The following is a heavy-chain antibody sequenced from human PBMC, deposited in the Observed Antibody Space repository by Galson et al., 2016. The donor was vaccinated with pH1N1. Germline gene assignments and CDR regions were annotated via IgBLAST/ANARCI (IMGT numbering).Heavy chain of an antibody. CDR1: GASVTGHH. CDR3: ARRVGAGDDGFDI. CDR2: LYFSGST. D-gene: IGHD3-16*01. V-gene: IGHV4-59*02. Sequence: ETLSLTCTVSGASVTGHHWSWIRQPPGKPLEWIGHLYFSGSTTYNPALESRVTISVYPSTTYFSLRLSSVTASDTALYYRARRVGAGDDGFDIWGQGTMVTVSS. J-gene: IGHJ3*02.